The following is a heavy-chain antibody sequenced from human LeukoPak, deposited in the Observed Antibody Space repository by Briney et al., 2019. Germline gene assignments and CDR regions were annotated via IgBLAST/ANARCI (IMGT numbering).Heavy chain of an antibody. CDR1: GFTFSSYA. CDR2: ISYDGSNK. CDR3: ARDLRYCSGTSC. Sequence: GGSLRLSCAASGFTFSSYAMHWVRQAPGKGLEWVAVISYDGSNKYYADSVRGRFTISRDNSKNTLYLQMNSLRAEDTAVYYCARDLRYCSGTSCWGQGTLVTVSS. V-gene: IGHV3-30-3*01. J-gene: IGHJ4*02. D-gene: IGHD2-2*01.